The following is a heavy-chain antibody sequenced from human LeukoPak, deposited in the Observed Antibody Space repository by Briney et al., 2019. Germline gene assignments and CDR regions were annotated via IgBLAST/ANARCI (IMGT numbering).Heavy chain of an antibody. CDR3: ARWNGYSYLLDY. CDR2: INPNSGGT. Sequence: GASVKVSCKASGYTFTGYYMHWVRQAPGQGLEWVGWINPNSGGTNYAQKFQGRVTMTRDTSISTAYMELSRLRSDDTAVYYCARWNGYSYLLDYWGQGTLVTVSS. V-gene: IGHV1-2*02. J-gene: IGHJ4*02. D-gene: IGHD5-18*01. CDR1: GYTFTGYY.